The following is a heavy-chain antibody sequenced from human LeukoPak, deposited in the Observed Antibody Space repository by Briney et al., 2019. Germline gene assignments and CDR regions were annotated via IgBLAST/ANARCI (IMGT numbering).Heavy chain of an antibody. CDR3: AKIPAIAAAGVDY. CDR2: ISYDGGNK. CDR1: GFTFSSYG. J-gene: IGHJ4*02. V-gene: IGHV3-30*18. D-gene: IGHD6-13*01. Sequence: GGSLRLSCAASGFTFSSYGMHWVRQAPGKGLEWVAVISYDGGNKYYADSVKGRFTISRDNSKNTLYLQMNSLRAEDTAVYYCAKIPAIAAAGVDYWGQGTLVTVSS.